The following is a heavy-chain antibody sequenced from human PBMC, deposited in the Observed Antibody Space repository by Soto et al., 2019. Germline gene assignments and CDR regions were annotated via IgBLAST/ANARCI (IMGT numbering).Heavy chain of an antibody. J-gene: IGHJ4*02. CDR1: GGSISSGGYY. V-gene: IGHV4-31*03. Sequence: QVQLQESGPGLVKPSQTLSLTCTVSGGSISSGGYYWSWIRQHPGKGLEWIGYIYYSGSTYYNPSLKSRVTISVDTSKNQFSLKPSSVTAADMAVYYCARGRSSTSPSPIGYWGQGTLVTVSS. CDR2: IYYSGST. D-gene: IGHD2-2*01. CDR3: ARGRSSTSPSPIGY.